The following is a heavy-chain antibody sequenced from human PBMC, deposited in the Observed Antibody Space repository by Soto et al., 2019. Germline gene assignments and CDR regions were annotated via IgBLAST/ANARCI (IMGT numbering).Heavy chain of an antibody. CDR3: AARSSGYPY. J-gene: IGHJ4*02. CDR2: ISSSGGGT. Sequence: EVQLLESGGGLVQPGGSLRLSCAASGFTLSSDAMSWVRQAPGKGLEWVSLISSSGGGTYYADSVNGRFTISRDSSRNMVYLQINSLRPEDTATYYCAARSSGYPYWGQGTLVTVSS. V-gene: IGHV3-23*01. CDR1: GFTLSSDA. D-gene: IGHD3-22*01.